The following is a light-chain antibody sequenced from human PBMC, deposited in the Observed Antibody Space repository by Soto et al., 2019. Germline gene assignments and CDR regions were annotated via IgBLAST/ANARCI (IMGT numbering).Light chain of an antibody. Sequence: EIVLTXXXGTLSLSPGERATLSCRASQSVTNNYLACYQHKPGRAPRCLIYGAAISSTGIPDRFSVSGSGADFTLTNSRPQPEAYAVYYCQQYGTSLTFGQGTKLEIK. CDR3: QQYGTSLT. J-gene: IGKJ2*01. CDR1: QSVTNNY. V-gene: IGKV3-20*01. CDR2: GAA.